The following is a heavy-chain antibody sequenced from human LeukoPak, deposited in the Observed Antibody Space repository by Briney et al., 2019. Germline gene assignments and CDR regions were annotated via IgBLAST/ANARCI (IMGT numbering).Heavy chain of an antibody. J-gene: IGHJ4*02. V-gene: IGHV5-51*01. Sequence: LGESLKISCKGSGYSFTTYWIGWVCQMPGKGLEWMGIIYPGDSDTRYSPSFQGQVTISADKSISTAYLQWSSLKASDTAMYYCARHSRAGSGWDYPSDYWGQGTLVTVSS. D-gene: IGHD6-19*01. CDR2: IYPGDSDT. CDR3: ARHSRAGSGWDYPSDY. CDR1: GYSFTTYW.